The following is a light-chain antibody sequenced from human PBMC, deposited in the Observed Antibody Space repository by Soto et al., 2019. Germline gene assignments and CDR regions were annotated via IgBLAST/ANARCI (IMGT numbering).Light chain of an antibody. CDR1: QSISSY. V-gene: IGKV1-39*01. Sequence: DIPMTQSPSSLSASVGDRVTITCRASQSISSYLNWYQQKPGKAPKLLIYAASSLQSGVPSRFSGSGSGTDFTLTISSLHPEDFATYYCQLSYSTPWTFGQGTKVEIK. CDR2: AAS. CDR3: QLSYSTPWT. J-gene: IGKJ1*01.